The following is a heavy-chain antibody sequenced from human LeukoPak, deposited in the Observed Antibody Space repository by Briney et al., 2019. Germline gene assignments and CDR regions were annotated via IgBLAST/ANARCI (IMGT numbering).Heavy chain of an antibody. CDR3: ARVYSGPRAYFDL. V-gene: IGHV3-66*01. D-gene: IGHD2-21*01. Sequence: GESLRLSCAASGFTVSNNYMNWVRQAPGKGLEWVSIHYSGGSTSYADSVKGRFTISRDNSKNTPFLQMNSLRAEDTAVYYCARVYSGPRAYFDLWGCGTLVTAPS. CDR2: HYSGGST. CDR1: GFTVSNNY. J-gene: IGHJ2*01.